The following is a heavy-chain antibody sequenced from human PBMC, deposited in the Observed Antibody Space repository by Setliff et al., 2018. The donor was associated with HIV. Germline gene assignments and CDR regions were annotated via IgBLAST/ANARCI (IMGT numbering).Heavy chain of an antibody. V-gene: IGHV4-39*01. CDR3: ARHSGLGGYYSPFDY. CDR2: IYYSGST. D-gene: IGHD3-22*01. J-gene: IGHJ4*02. CDR1: GGSIKSSSDY. Sequence: LSLTCTVAGGSIKSSSDYWGWIRQPPGKGLEWIGTIYYSGSTYYNPSLKSRVTISVDTSKNQFSLKLSSVTAADTTVYYCARHSGLGGYYSPFDYWGPGTLVTVSS.